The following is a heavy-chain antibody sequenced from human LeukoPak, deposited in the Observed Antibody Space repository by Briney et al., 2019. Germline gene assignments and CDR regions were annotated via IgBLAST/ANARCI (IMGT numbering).Heavy chain of an antibody. CDR3: ARVSDHYDFWSGYRNYYYYMDV. CDR2: ISSSSSTI. V-gene: IGHV3-48*01. CDR1: GFTFSSYS. J-gene: IGHJ6*03. D-gene: IGHD3-3*01. Sequence: GGSLRLSCAASGFTFSSYSMNWVRQAPGKGLEWVSYISSSSSTIYYADSVKGRFTISRDNAKNSLYLQMNSLRAEDTAVYYCARVSDHYDFWSGYRNYYYYMDVWGKGTTVTVSS.